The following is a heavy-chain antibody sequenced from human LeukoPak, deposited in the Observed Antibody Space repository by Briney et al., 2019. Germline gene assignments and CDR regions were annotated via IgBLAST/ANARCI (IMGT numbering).Heavy chain of an antibody. Sequence: PGGSLRLSCAASGFVVSSNYMSWVRQAPGKGLEWVSVISSGGNTYYADSVKGGFTISRDISKNTLYLQMNGLRAEDTAVYYCARVQTTMIVVVFGQDREYYMDVWGKGTTVTVSS. J-gene: IGHJ6*03. V-gene: IGHV3-53*01. CDR2: ISSGGNT. CDR3: ARVQTTMIVVVFGQDREYYMDV. D-gene: IGHD3-22*01. CDR1: GFVVSSNY.